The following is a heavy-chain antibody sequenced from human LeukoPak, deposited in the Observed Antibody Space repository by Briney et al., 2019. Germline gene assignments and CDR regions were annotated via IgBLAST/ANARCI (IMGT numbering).Heavy chain of an antibody. D-gene: IGHD2-15*01. CDR1: GFTFSSYS. Sequence: PGGSLRVSCAASGFTFSSYSMNWVRQAPGKGLEWVSSISSSSSYIYYADSVKGRFTISRDNAKNSLYLQMNSLRAEDTAVYYCARGSVVVAGPFDYWGQGTLVTVSS. V-gene: IGHV3-21*01. CDR2: ISSSSSYI. CDR3: ARGSVVVAGPFDY. J-gene: IGHJ4*02.